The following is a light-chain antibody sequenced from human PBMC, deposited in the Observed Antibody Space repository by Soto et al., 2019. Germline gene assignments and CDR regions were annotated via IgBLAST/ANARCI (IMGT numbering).Light chain of an antibody. CDR3: QQYNSYWT. J-gene: IGKJ1*01. V-gene: IGKV1-5*03. CDR1: QSISNW. CDR2: KAS. Sequence: DIQMTQSPSTLFASLGDRVTITCRASQSISNWLAWYQQKPGMAPKVLIYKASSLESGVPSRFSGSGSGTEFTLTISSLQPDDFATYYCQQYNSYWTFGQGTKVDIK.